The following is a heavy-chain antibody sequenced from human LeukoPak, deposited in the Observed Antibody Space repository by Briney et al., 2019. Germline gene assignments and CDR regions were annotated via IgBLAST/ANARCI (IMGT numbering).Heavy chain of an antibody. J-gene: IGHJ2*01. D-gene: IGHD7-27*01. V-gene: IGHV4-4*02. CDR2: IYHSGRT. CDR1: GDSISNNNW. CDR3: ARGPWGTTPGWYFDL. Sequence: PSETLSLTCAVSGDSISNNNWWSWVRQPPGKGLEWIGEIYHSGRTNSNPSLKSRVTISVDTSKNQFSLKLSSVTAADTAVYYCARGPWGTTPGWYFDLWGRGTLVTVSS.